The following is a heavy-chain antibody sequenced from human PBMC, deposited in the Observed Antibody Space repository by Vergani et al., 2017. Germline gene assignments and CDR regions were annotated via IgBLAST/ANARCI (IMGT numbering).Heavy chain of an antibody. CDR2: ISGSGGST. V-gene: IGHV3-23*01. CDR3: ASARSIWFGPDY. D-gene: IGHD3-10*01. Sequence: EVQLLESGGGLVQPGGSLRLSCAASGFTFSSYAMSWVRQAPGKGLEWVSAISGSGGSTYYADSVKGRFTISRDNSKNTLYLQMNSLRAEDTAVHYCASARSIWFGPDYWGQGTLVTVSS. J-gene: IGHJ4*02. CDR1: GFTFSSYA.